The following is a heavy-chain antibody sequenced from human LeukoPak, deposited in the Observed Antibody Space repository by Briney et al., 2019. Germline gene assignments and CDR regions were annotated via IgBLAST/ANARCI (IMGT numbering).Heavy chain of an antibody. V-gene: IGHV3-23*01. CDR3: AKRIRDGYNSPFDS. CDR2: INGSGSEA. D-gene: IGHD5-24*01. J-gene: IGHJ4*02. CDR1: GFTFRDPW. Sequence: GGPLRLSCAASGFTFRDPWMNWVRQAQGKGLEGVQDINGSGSEAHYTDSVKGRFTVSRDNSKNTLYLQMNSLRVEDTAIYYCAKRIRDGYNSPFDSWGPGTLVTVSS.